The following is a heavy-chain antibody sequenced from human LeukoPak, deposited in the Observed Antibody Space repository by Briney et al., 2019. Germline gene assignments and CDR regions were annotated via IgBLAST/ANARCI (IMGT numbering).Heavy chain of an antibody. Sequence: GASVKVSCKASGYTLTGYYMHWVRQAPGQGLEWMGWINPNTGDTNYAQKFQGRVTMTRDTSISTAYMELSNLRSDDTAVYYCARDPSGERWFDPWGQGTLVTVSS. J-gene: IGHJ5*02. CDR2: INPNTGDT. CDR3: ARDPSGERWFDP. D-gene: IGHD3-3*01. CDR1: GYTLTGYY. V-gene: IGHV1-2*02.